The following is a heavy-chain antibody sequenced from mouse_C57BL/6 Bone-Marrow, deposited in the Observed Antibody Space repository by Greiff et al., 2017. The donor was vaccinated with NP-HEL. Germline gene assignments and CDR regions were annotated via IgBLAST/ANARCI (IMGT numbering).Heavy chain of an antibody. J-gene: IGHJ3*01. V-gene: IGHV1-81*01. CDR2: IYPRSGNT. D-gene: IGHD2-2*01. CDR1: GYTFTSSG. CDR3: AREIYYGYGRFAY. Sequence: QVQLKQSGAELARPGASVKLSCKASGYTFTSSGISWVKQRTGQGLEWIGEIYPRSGNTYYNEKFKGKATLTADKSSSTAYMELRSLTSEDSAVYFCAREIYYGYGRFAYWGQGTLVTVSA.